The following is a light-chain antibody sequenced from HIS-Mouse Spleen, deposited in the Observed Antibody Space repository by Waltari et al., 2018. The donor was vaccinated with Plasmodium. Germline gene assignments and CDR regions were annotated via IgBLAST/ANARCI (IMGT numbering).Light chain of an antibody. V-gene: IGLV3-10*01. Sequence: SYELTQPHSVSVSPGQTARITCAGDALTKKYAYWYQQKSGQAPVLVIYEDSKRPSGIPARFSGSSSGTMATLTISGAQVEDEADYYCYSTDSSGNHRVFGGGTKLTVL. J-gene: IGLJ3*02. CDR1: ALTKKY. CDR3: YSTDSSGNHRV. CDR2: EDS.